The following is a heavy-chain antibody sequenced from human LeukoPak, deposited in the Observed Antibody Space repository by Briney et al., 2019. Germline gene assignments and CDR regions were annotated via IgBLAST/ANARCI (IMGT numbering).Heavy chain of an antibody. D-gene: IGHD3-10*02. CDR1: GFTFSSYG. V-gene: IGHV3-21*01. J-gene: IGHJ6*04. CDR2: ISSSSTYI. CDR3: AELGITMIGGV. Sequence: GGSLRLSCAASGFTFSSYGMSWVRQAPGKGLEWVSSISSSSTYIYYADSVKGRFTISRDNAKNSLYLQMNSLRAEDTAVYYCAELGITMIGGVWGKGTTVTISS.